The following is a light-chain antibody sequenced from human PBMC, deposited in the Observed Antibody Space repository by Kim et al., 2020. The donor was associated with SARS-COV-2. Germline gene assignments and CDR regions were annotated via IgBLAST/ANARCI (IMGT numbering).Light chain of an antibody. CDR3: QVWDRSTVV. CDR2: QDT. J-gene: IGLJ2*01. Sequence: SYELTQPPSVSVSPGQTASITCSGDKLGDENVCWYQQKPGQSPVVVIYQDTKRSSGIPDRFSGSKSGNTATLTISGTQAMDEADYSCQVWDRSTVVFGGGTQLTV. CDR1: KLGDEN. V-gene: IGLV3-1*01.